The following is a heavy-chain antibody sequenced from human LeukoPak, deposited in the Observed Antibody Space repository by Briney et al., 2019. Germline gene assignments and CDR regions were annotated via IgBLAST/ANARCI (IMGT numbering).Heavy chain of an antibody. J-gene: IGHJ4*02. V-gene: IGHV1-46*01. CDR3: ASGSYYYDSSGLDY. CDR1: GYTFSSHY. Sequence: ASVKVSCKASGYTFSSHYMNWVRQAPGQGLEWMGIINPSRGSTSYAQKFQGRVTTTRDTSTNTVYMELSSLRSEDTAVYYCASGSYYYDSSGLDYWGQGTLVTVSS. CDR2: INPSRGST. D-gene: IGHD3-22*01.